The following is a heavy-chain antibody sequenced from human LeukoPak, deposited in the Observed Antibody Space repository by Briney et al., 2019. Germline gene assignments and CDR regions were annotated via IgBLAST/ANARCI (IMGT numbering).Heavy chain of an antibody. D-gene: IGHD6-19*01. J-gene: IGHJ4*02. CDR3: ARVGSSGWTYY. CDR2: IYYSGST. V-gene: IGHV4-59*01. CDR1: GDSISNYY. Sequence: SETLSLTCTVSGDSISNYYWSWIRQPPGKGLEWIGYIYYSGSTNYNPSLKSRVTISVDTPKNQFSLKLSSVTAADTAVYYCARVGSSGWTYYWGQGTLVTVSS.